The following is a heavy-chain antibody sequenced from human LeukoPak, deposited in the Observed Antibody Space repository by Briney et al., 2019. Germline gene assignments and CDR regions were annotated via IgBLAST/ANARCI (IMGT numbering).Heavy chain of an antibody. CDR2: INSDGSST. Sequence: GGSLRLSCAASGFTFSSYWMHWVRQAPGKGLVWVSRINSDGSSTTYTDSVKGRFTISRDNAKNSLYLQVNSLRAEDTAVYYCARFLDSSGSPSPSKAFDIWGQGTMVTVSS. J-gene: IGHJ3*02. D-gene: IGHD3-22*01. CDR3: ARFLDSSGSPSPSKAFDI. V-gene: IGHV3-74*01. CDR1: GFTFSSYW.